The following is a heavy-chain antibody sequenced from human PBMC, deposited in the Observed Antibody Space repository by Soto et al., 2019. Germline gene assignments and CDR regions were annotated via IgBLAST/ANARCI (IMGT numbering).Heavy chain of an antibody. Sequence: QVQLVESGGGVVQPGRSLRLSCAASGFTFSVYGMHWVRQAPGKGLEWVALVSYDGSIKYYADSVKGRFTISRDNSKKTLYLHMTSQRVEDTAVYYCAKDVSHLAVAGTSPTSYFYGLAVWGQGTTVTVSS. J-gene: IGHJ6*02. V-gene: IGHV3-30*18. CDR3: AKDVSHLAVAGTSPTSYFYGLAV. D-gene: IGHD6-19*01. CDR1: GFTFSVYG. CDR2: VSYDGSIK.